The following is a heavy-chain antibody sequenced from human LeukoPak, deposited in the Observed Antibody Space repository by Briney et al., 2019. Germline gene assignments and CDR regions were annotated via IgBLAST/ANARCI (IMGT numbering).Heavy chain of an antibody. J-gene: IGHJ4*02. CDR3: ARHGGGYCSGGSCYGGFEYY. Sequence: PSETLSLTCTVSGGSISSSSYYWGWIRQSPGKGLEWIGSIYYSGSTYYNPSLKSRVTISVDTSKNQFSLKLSSVTAADTAVYYCARHGGGYCSGGSCYGGFEYYWGQGTLVTVSS. V-gene: IGHV4-39*01. D-gene: IGHD2-15*01. CDR1: GGSISSSSYY. CDR2: IYYSGST.